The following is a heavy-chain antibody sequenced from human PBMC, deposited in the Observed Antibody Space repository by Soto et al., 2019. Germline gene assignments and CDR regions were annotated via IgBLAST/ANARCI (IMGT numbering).Heavy chain of an antibody. CDR1: GFNTRFYS. CDR3: SKGEMSTIRNSFDP. V-gene: IGHV3-23*01. CDR2: LSRSGGAT. D-gene: IGHD1-7*01. Sequence: GGSLRLSCTASGFNTRFYSMSWVRQTPGKGLEWVAALSRSGGATYYADSVRGRFTISRDASKDTLFLQMSDLRAEDTALYYCSKGEMSTIRNSFDPWGQGTLVTVSS. J-gene: IGHJ5*02.